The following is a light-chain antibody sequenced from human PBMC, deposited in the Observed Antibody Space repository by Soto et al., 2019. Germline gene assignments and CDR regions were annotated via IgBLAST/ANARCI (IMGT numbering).Light chain of an antibody. Sequence: DIQLTQSPSFLSASVGDRVTITCRASQGISSNLAWYQQKPGKAPQLLIYAASALPSGVTSRFSGSGSGAEFTLTINSLQPEDFATYYCQQLNIYPIPFGQRTRLEIK. J-gene: IGKJ5*01. V-gene: IGKV1-9*01. CDR2: AAS. CDR1: QGISSN. CDR3: QQLNIYPIP.